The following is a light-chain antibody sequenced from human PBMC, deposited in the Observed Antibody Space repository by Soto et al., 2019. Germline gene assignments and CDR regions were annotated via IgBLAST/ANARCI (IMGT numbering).Light chain of an antibody. CDR2: HNN. J-gene: IGLJ2*01. CDR1: SSNVGSNT. V-gene: IGLV1-44*01. Sequence: QSVVTQPPSASGTPGQRVTISCSGSSSNVGSNTVDWYQLLPGTAPKLLIYHNNQRPSGVPDRLSGSKSGTSASLAISGLQSEDEADYYCAVWDDTPKAVVFGGGTKVTVL. CDR3: AVWDDTPKAVV.